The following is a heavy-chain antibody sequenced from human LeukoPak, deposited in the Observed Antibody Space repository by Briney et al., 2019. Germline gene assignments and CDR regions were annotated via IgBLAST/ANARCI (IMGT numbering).Heavy chain of an antibody. J-gene: IGHJ6*02. CDR1: GDSASTTTSI. V-gene: IGHV6-1*01. CDR3: ARRRHANNGVDV. CDR2: TYYRSKWNY. Sequence: SQTLSLTCAISGDSASTTTSIWNWIRQPPSSGLEWLGRTYYRSKWNYDYADSVKTRITISPDTSENQFSLQLQFVTPEDSAVYYCARRRHANNGVDVWGQGTTVTVSS.